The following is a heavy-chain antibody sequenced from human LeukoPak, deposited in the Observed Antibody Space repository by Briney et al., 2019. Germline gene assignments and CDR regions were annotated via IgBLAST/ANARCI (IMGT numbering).Heavy chain of an antibody. CDR3: ARDRGIAAAGPLYYYYGMDV. Sequence: SVKVSCKASGGTFSSYAISWVRQAPGQGLEWMGGIIPIFGTANYAQKFQGRVTITADESTSTAYMELSSLRSEDTAVYYCARDRGIAAAGPLYYYYGMDVWGQGTTVTVSS. CDR2: IIPIFGTA. V-gene: IGHV1-69*13. D-gene: IGHD6-13*01. CDR1: GGTFSSYA. J-gene: IGHJ6*02.